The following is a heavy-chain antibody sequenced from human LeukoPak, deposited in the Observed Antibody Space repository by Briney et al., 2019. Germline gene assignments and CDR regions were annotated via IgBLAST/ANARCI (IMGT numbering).Heavy chain of an antibody. CDR2: ISAYNGNT. J-gene: IGHJ4*02. V-gene: IGHV1-18*01. CDR3: ARGRFYTSGSYYNRLDY. D-gene: IGHD3-10*01. CDR1: GYTFTSYG. Sequence: PWASVKVSCKASGYTFTSYGINWVRQAPGQGLEWMGWISAYNGNTNYAQKFQGRVTMTWDTSISTAYMELSRLRSDDTAIYYCARGRFYTSGSYYNRLDYWGQGTLVTVSS.